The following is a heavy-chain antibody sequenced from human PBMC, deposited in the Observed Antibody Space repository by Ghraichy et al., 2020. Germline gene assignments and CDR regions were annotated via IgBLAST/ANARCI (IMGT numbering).Heavy chain of an antibody. CDR1: GGSVSIYY. J-gene: IGHJ4*02. D-gene: IGHD6-19*01. CDR2: IHNGGST. V-gene: IGHV4-59*02. Sequence: SQTLSLTCTVSGGSVSIYYWTWIRQPPGSGLEWLGYIHNGGSTNYSPSLKSRVTISVDTSKNEVSLKLSSVTAADTAMYYCARGQWLAVFDFWGQGALVTVSS. CDR3: ARGQWLAVFDF.